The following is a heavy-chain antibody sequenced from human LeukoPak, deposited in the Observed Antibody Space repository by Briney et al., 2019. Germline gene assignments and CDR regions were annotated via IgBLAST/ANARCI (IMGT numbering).Heavy chain of an antibody. V-gene: IGHV3-23*01. D-gene: IGHD4-23*01. CDR1: RFTFSSYA. J-gene: IGHJ4*02. CDR3: ARDAPGNSHTLDY. Sequence: GGSLRLSCAASRFTFSSYAMSWVRQAPGKGLEWVSAISDSGRSTYYADSVKGRFTISRDNSKSAVYLQMNSLRAEDTAIYYCARDAPGNSHTLDYWGQGTLVTVSS. CDR2: ISDSGRST.